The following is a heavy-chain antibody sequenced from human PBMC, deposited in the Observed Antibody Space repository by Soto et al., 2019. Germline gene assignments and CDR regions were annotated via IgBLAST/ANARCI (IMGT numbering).Heavy chain of an antibody. Sequence: PSETLSLTCTVSGGSISSYYWSWIRQPPGKGLEWIGYTYYSGSTNYNPSLKSRVTISVDTSKNQFSLKLSSVTAADTAVYYCARDQMYGGSYDYWGQGTLVTVSS. CDR2: TYYSGST. V-gene: IGHV4-59*01. D-gene: IGHD1-26*01. CDR1: GGSISSYY. CDR3: ARDQMYGGSYDY. J-gene: IGHJ4*02.